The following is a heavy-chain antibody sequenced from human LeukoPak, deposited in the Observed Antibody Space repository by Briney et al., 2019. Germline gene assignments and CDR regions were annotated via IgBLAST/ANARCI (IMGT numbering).Heavy chain of an antibody. CDR3: ARAFGGYDSQHFYYYMDV. V-gene: IGHV3-21*06. CDR2: ISGGYSYI. J-gene: IGHJ6*03. Sequence: GGSLRLSCAASGFTFSSYGMHWVRQAPGKGLEWVSSISGGYSYINYAASVKGRFTISRDSAKNSLYLQMDSLRAEDTAVYYCARAFGGYDSQHFYYYMDVWGKGTTVTVPS. CDR1: GFTFSSYG. D-gene: IGHD5-12*01.